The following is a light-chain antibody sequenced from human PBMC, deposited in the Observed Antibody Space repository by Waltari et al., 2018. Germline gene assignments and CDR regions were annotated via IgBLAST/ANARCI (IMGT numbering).Light chain of an antibody. Sequence: QSALTQLAPVSGSPGQPITTSCTGPRNDVGGYVYVYWYPQYLGKAPKLIIYEVSYRPSGISTRFSGSKSGNTASLTISGLQAEDEADYYCSSHTATVPHVFGTGTRVTVV. J-gene: IGLJ1*01. CDR3: SSHTATVPHV. CDR1: RNDVGGYVY. V-gene: IGLV2-14*01. CDR2: EVS.